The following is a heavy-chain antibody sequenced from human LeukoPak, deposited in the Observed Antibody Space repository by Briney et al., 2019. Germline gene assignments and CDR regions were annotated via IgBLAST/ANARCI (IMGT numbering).Heavy chain of an antibody. CDR2: IYSGGNT. V-gene: IGHV3-66*02. CDR1: AFTVSTNY. CDR3: ASGGSYLDDAFDI. J-gene: IGHJ3*02. Sequence: GGSLILSCAASAFTVSTNYMTWVRQAPGKGLEWVSVIYSGGNTYYEDSVKGRFTISRDKSKNTLYLQMNSLRDADTAVYYCASGGSYLDDAFDIWGQGTMVTVSS. D-gene: IGHD1-26*01.